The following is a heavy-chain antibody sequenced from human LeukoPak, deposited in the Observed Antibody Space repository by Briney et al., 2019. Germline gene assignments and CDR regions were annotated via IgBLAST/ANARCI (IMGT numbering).Heavy chain of an antibody. J-gene: IGHJ4*02. V-gene: IGHV1-2*02. CDR3: ARSDWAYYFDY. CDR1: GYTFTDYY. D-gene: IGHD3/OR15-3a*01. CDR2: NNPNSGDT. Sequence: ASVNVSCKSSGYTFTDYYMHWVRQAPGRGGAGMGWNNPNSGDTHYVQKFQGRVTMTRDTSISTAYMELSRLRSDDTAVYYCARSDWAYYFDYWGQGALVTVSS.